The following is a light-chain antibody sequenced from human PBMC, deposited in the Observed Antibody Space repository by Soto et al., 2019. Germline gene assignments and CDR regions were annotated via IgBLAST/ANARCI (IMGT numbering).Light chain of an antibody. V-gene: IGLV2-14*01. CDR1: SSDVGGYNY. CDR2: EVS. J-gene: IGLJ3*02. CDR3: SSYTRSNTHWV. Sequence: QSALTQPASVSGSPGQSITISCTGTSSDVGGYNYVSWYQQHPGKAPKLMIYEVSNRPSGVSNRFSGSKSGNTASLTISGLQAEDDADYSCSSYTRSNTHWVFGGGTQLT.